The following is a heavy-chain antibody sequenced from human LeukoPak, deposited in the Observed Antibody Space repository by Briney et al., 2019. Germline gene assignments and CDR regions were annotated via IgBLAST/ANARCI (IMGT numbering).Heavy chain of an antibody. CDR1: GGTFSSYA. Sequence: ASVKVSCKASGGTFSSYAISWVRQAPGQGLEWMGGIIPIFGAANYAQKLQGRVTITADESTSTAYMELSSLRSEDTAVYYCARGGRITMIVVAANSYDAFDIWGQGTMVTVSS. CDR3: ARGGRITMIVVAANSYDAFDI. D-gene: IGHD3-22*01. V-gene: IGHV1-69*13. CDR2: IIPIFGAA. J-gene: IGHJ3*02.